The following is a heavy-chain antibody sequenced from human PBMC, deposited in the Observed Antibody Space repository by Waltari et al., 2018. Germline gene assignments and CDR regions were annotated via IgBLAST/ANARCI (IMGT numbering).Heavy chain of an antibody. D-gene: IGHD2-2*01. CDR3: ARGARCSSTSCYLDY. CDR2: IIPMLGIA. J-gene: IGHJ4*02. Sequence: QVQLVQSGAEVKKPGSSVKVSCKASGGTFSSYAISWVRQAPGQGLEWMGRIIPMLGIANYAQKYQGRVTITADKSTSTAYMELSSLRSEDTAVYYCARGARCSSTSCYLDYWGQGTLVTVSS. V-gene: IGHV1-69*04. CDR1: GGTFSSYA.